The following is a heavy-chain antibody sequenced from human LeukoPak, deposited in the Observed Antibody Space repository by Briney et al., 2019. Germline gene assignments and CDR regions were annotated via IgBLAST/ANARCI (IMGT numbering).Heavy chain of an antibody. CDR3: ARDNSVGDSAWWFDP. Sequence: ASVKVSCKASGYTFTGYYMHWVRQAPGQGLEWMGWINPNSGGTNFAQKFQGRVTMTRDTSISTAYMELSRLRSDDTAVYYCARDNSVGDSAWWFDPWGQGTLVTVSS. CDR2: INPNSGGT. CDR1: GYTFTGYY. J-gene: IGHJ5*02. D-gene: IGHD5-12*01. V-gene: IGHV1-2*02.